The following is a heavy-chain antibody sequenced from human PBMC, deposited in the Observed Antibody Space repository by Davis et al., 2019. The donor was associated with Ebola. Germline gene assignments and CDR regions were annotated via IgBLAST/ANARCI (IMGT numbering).Heavy chain of an antibody. J-gene: IGHJ6*02. Sequence: MPSETLSLTCTVSGGSFSSYYWSWIRQPAGKGLEWIGRIYTSGSTNYNPSLKSRVTMSVDTSKNQFSLKLSSVTAADTAVYYCARDSSVAGTGGYYYYYGMDVWGQGTTVTVSS. CDR3: ARDSSVAGTGGYYYYYGMDV. D-gene: IGHD6-19*01. CDR1: GGSFSSYY. V-gene: IGHV4-4*07. CDR2: IYTSGST.